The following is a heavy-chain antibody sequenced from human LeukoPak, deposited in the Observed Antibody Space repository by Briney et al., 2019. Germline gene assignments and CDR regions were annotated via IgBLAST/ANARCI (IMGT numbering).Heavy chain of an antibody. CDR3: ARVGYCSGGSCYRSWFAP. D-gene: IGHD2-15*01. V-gene: IGHV3-11*04. J-gene: IGHJ5*02. CDR1: GFTFSDYY. CDR2: ISSSGSTI. Sequence: GGSLRLSCAASGFTFSDYYMSWIRQAPGKGLEWVSYISSSGSTIYYADSVKGRFTISRDNAQNSLYLQMNTLRAEDTAVYYCARVGYCSGGSCYRSWFAPWGQGTLVTVSS.